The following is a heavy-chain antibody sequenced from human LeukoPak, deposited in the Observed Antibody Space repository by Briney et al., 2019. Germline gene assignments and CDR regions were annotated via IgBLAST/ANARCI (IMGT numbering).Heavy chain of an antibody. D-gene: IGHD3-9*01. CDR3: AKDQVPDGLYDIDY. V-gene: IGHV3-23*01. J-gene: IGHJ4*02. CDR2: ITGGSGLI. Sequence: PGGSLRLSCVASGFTFSTYAMNWVRHVPGKGLDWVSVITGGSGLIRYADSVKGRFTISRDNSKSTVYLQMNSLRAEDTAIYYCAKDQVPDGLYDIDYWGQGTLVTVSS. CDR1: GFTFSTYA.